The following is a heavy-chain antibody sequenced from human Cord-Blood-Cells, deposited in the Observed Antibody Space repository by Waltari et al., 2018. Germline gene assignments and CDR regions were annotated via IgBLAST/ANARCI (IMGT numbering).Heavy chain of an antibody. CDR1: GGSFSGYY. Sequence: QVQLQQWGAGLLKPSETLSLTCAVYGGSFSGYYWSWIRQPPGKGLEWIGEINHSGSTNYNPSRKRRVTISVDTSKNQFSLKLSSVTAADTAVYYCARSHGRRFSYVIVGATYYFDYWGQGTLVTVSS. V-gene: IGHV4-34*01. CDR3: ARSHGRRFSYVIVGATYYFDY. CDR2: INHSGST. D-gene: IGHD1-26*01. J-gene: IGHJ4*02.